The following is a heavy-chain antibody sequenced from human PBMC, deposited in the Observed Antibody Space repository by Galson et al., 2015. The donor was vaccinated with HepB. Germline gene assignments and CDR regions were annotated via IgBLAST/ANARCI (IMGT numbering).Heavy chain of an antibody. J-gene: IGHJ4*02. V-gene: IGHV5-51*01. Sequence: QSGAEVKRAGDSLNISCKASGYNFATHWIGWARQKPGKGLEWMGFFYPDDSHTRFNASFRGHVTMSADKSTDTAFLQWSSLKASDSAIYYCTRRLAFDFWGQGTLVTVS. CDR3: TRRLAFDF. CDR1: GYNFATHW. CDR2: FYPDDSHT.